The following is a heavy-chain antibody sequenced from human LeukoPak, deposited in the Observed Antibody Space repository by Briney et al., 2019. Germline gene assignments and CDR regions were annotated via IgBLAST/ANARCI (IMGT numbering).Heavy chain of an antibody. CDR1: GFTYDDYG. V-gene: IGHV3-20*04. J-gene: IGHJ4*02. CDR3: ARIRRGSSSWYYFDS. Sequence: GGSLRLSCAASGFTYDDYGMSWVRHAPGKGLEWVSGINWNGGNTGYADSVKGRFTISRDNAKNSLYLQMNSLRAEDTALYYCARIRRGSSSWYYFDSWGQGTLVTVSS. D-gene: IGHD6-13*01. CDR2: INWNGGNT.